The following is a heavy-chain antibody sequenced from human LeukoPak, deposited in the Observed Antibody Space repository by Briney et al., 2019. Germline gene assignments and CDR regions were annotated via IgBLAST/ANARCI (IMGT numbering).Heavy chain of an antibody. Sequence: VASVKVSCKASGYTFTGYYMHWVRQAPGQGLEWMGWINPNSGGTNYAQKFQGRGTMTRDTSISTAYMELSRLRSDDTAVYYCARVPIAAAGTLFDYWGQGTLVTVSS. V-gene: IGHV1-2*02. D-gene: IGHD6-13*01. CDR1: GYTFTGYY. CDR2: INPNSGGT. CDR3: ARVPIAAAGTLFDY. J-gene: IGHJ4*02.